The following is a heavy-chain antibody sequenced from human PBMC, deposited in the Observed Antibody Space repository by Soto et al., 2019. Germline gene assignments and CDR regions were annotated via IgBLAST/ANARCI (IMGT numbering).Heavy chain of an antibody. V-gene: IGHV4-30-2*01. CDR2: IYHSGST. D-gene: IGHD3-9*01. J-gene: IGHJ4*02. Sequence: PSETLSLTCAVSGGSISRGSYYRSWIRQPPGKGLEWIGYIYHSGSTYYNPSLKSRVTISVDRSKNQFSLKLSSVTAADTAVYYCARASTVYDILTYFDYWGQGTLVTVSS. CDR3: ARASTVYDILTYFDY. CDR1: GGSISRGSYY.